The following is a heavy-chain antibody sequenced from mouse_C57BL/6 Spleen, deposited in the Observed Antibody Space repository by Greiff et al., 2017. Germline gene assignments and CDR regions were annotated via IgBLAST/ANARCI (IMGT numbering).Heavy chain of an antibody. CDR2: IYPSDSET. D-gene: IGHD3-1*01. CDR3: ARGGYDPYYFGD. V-gene: IGHV1-61*01. J-gene: IGHJ2*01. Sequence: QVQLQQPGAELVRPGSSVKLSCKASGYTFTSYWMDWVKQRPGQGLEWIGNIYPSDSETHYNQKFKDKATLTVVKSSSTAYMQLSSLTSEDSAVYYCARGGYDPYYFGDWGQGATLTGAS. CDR1: GYTFTSYW.